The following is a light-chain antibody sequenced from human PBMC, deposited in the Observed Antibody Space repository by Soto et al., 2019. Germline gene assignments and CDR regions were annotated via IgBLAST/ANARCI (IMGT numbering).Light chain of an antibody. V-gene: IGLV2-14*01. CDR1: SSDLTYNS. CDR3: SSSTPTRGLV. J-gene: IGLJ1*01. Sequence: QSVLTQPASVSGSLGQSISISCTEDSSDLTYNSVSWYQHHPHKAPKLIIYDVSYRPSGVSTRFSGSQFAGSASLTISGLQAEDEADYYCSSSTPTRGLVFGSGTKVTVL. CDR2: DVS.